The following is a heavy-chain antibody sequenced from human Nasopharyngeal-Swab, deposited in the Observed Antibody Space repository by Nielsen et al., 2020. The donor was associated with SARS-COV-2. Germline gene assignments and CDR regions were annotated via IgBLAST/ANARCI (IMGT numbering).Heavy chain of an antibody. CDR3: ASHGGAYDFWSGYPYYFDY. V-gene: IGHV4-39*01. Sequence: SETLSLTCTVSGGSISSSSYFWGWIRQPPGKGLEWIGSIYYSGNTYYNPSLKSRVTISVDTSKNQFSLKLSSVTAADTAVYYCASHGGAYDFWSGYPYYFDYWGQGTLVTVSS. J-gene: IGHJ4*02. CDR1: GGSISSSSYF. D-gene: IGHD3-3*01. CDR2: IYYSGNT.